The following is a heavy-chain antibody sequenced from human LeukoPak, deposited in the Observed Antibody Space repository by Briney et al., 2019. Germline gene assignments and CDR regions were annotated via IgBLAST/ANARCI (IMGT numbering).Heavy chain of an antibody. D-gene: IGHD3-10*01. CDR1: GYTFTRDA. CDR3: ARRSMVQHMDV. CDR2: IDTNTGNP. Sequence: ASVKVSCKASGYTFTRDAINWVRQAPGQGLEYMGWIDTNTGNPTYAQGFRGRFVFSLDTSVSTAYLQISSLKADDTAVYYCARRSMVQHMDVWGKGTTVTVSS. J-gene: IGHJ6*03. V-gene: IGHV7-4-1*02.